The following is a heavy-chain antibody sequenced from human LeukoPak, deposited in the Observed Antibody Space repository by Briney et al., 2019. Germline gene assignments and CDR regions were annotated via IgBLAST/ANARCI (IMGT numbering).Heavy chain of an antibody. J-gene: IGHJ4*02. V-gene: IGHV3-74*01. Sequence: GGSLRLSCAASGFTFSSYWMSWVRQAPGKGLVWVSRINSDGSSTSYADSVKGRFTISRDNAKNTLYLQMNSLRAEDTAVYYCARGLTYYYDSSGRPYFDYWGQGTLVTVSS. CDR2: INSDGSST. CDR1: GFTFSSYW. D-gene: IGHD3-22*01. CDR3: ARGLTYYYDSSGRPYFDY.